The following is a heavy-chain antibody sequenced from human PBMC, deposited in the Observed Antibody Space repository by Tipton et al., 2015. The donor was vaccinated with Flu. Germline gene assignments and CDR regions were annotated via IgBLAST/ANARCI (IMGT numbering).Heavy chain of an antibody. V-gene: IGHV4-39*07. CDR1: GGSITTSGYF. J-gene: IGHJ4*02. CDR2: LYYSGGA. CDR3: ARVIRTTMIRGIRDPYYFDF. D-gene: IGHD3-10*01. Sequence: TLSLTCTVSGGSITTSGYFWSWLRQPPGKGLEWIGSLYYSGGAHHNPSLTSRVAISGDPSNNHFSLKLTNVTAADTAVYFCARVIRTTMIRGIRDPYYFDFSGQGLLVTVSS.